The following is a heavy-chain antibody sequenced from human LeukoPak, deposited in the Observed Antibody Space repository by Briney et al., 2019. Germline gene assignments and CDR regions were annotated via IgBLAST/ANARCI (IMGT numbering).Heavy chain of an antibody. CDR2: ISGSGGST. V-gene: IGHV3-23*01. CDR1: GLTVRRNY. Sequence: GGSLRLSCAASGLTVRRNYMTWVRQAPGKGLEWVSAISGSGGSTYYADSVKGRFTISRDNSKNTLYLQMNSLRAEDTAVYYCAKVKTVNHFDYWGQGTLVTVSS. D-gene: IGHD4-17*01. J-gene: IGHJ4*02. CDR3: AKVKTVNHFDY.